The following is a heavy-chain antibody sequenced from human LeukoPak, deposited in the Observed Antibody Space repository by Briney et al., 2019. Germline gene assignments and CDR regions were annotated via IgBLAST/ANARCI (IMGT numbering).Heavy chain of an antibody. CDR1: GGSISSSSYY. CDR2: IFYSGST. D-gene: IGHD3-22*01. CDR3: ARPLHNYYDSTGPYTGGSFDY. Sequence: SETLSLTCTVSGGSISSSSYYWGWIRQPPGKGLEWIGNIFYSGSTYFNPSLKSRVTISVDTSKNQVSPKLSSVTAADTAVYYCARPLHNYYDSTGPYTGGSFDYWGQGTLVTVSS. V-gene: IGHV4-39*01. J-gene: IGHJ4*02.